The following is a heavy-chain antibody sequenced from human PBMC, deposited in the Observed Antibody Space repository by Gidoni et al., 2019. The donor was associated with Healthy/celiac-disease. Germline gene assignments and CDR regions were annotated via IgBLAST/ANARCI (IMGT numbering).Heavy chain of an antibody. CDR1: GFTFSSYA. D-gene: IGHD3-3*01. CDR3: AKDLDDFWSWRWFDP. V-gene: IGHV3-23*01. J-gene: IGHJ5*02. CDR2: ISGSGGST. Sequence: EVQLLESGGGLVQPGGSLRLSCAASGFTFSSYAMSCVRQAPGKGLEWVSAISGSGGSTYYADSVKGRFTISRDNSKNTLYLQMNSLRAEDTAVYYCAKDLDDFWSWRWFDPWGQGTLVTVSS.